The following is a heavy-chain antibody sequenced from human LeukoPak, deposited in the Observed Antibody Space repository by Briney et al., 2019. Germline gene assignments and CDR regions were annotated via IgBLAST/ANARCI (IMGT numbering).Heavy chain of an antibody. J-gene: IGHJ6*02. CDR3: ARVMEDCTNGVCQIYYYYGMDV. V-gene: IGHV3-7*01. Sequence: GGSLRLSCAASGFPFSSYSMTWVRQAPGKGLEWVANIKPDGTTKFYVDSVKGRFTISRDNAKNSLYLQMNSLRAEDTAVYYCARVMEDCTNGVCQIYYYYGMDVWGQGTTVTVSS. CDR1: GFPFSSYS. D-gene: IGHD2-8*01. CDR2: IKPDGTTK.